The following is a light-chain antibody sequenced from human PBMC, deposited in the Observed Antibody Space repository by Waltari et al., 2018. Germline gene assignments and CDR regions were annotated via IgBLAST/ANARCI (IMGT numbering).Light chain of an antibody. V-gene: IGLV3-9*01. J-gene: IGLJ3*02. CDR3: QVWDSNIWV. CDR1: HIGGKK. Sequence: SYELTQPLSVSVALGQTATITCGGSHIGGKKVHWYQQKPGQAPVLVGYTNSNWPSGIPERFSGSSSGNTATLTISRARAGDEADYYCQVWDSNIWVFGGGTKLTVL. CDR2: TNS.